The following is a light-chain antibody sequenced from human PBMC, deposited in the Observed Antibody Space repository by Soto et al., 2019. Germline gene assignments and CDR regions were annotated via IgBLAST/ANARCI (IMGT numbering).Light chain of an antibody. Sequence: VVLAQSPGTLSLSPGERATLSCRASQSVGSNYLAWYQQRPGQAPRLLIYGASSRATGIPDRFSGGGSGTDFTLTISRLEPEDFAIYYCQHYGSSPLTFGPGTKVDIK. CDR3: QHYGSSPLT. CDR2: GAS. V-gene: IGKV3-20*01. J-gene: IGKJ3*01. CDR1: QSVGSNY.